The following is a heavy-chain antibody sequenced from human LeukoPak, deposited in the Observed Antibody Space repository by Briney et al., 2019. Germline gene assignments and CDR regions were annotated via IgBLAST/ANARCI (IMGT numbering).Heavy chain of an antibody. CDR3: ARAPIGGRPLYYYYYYYMDV. V-gene: IGHV4-39*07. CDR2: VYYSGSS. CDR1: DGSISSSAYY. J-gene: IGHJ6*03. D-gene: IGHD6-6*01. Sequence: PSETLSLTCTVSDGSISSSAYYWGWIRQPPGKGLEWIGSVYYSGSSYYNPSLKSRVTISVDTSKNQFSLKLSSLTAADTAVYYCARAPIGGRPLYYYYYYYMDVWGKGTTVTVSS.